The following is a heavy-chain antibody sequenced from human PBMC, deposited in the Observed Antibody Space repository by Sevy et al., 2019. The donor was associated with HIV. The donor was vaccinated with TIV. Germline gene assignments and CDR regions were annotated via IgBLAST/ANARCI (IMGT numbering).Heavy chain of an antibody. D-gene: IGHD4-17*01. CDR2: ISGRGDTT. J-gene: IGHJ4*02. CDR3: AKDRRYGDIGLFDY. V-gene: IGHV3-23*01. CDR1: GFTFSSYA. Sequence: GGSLRLSCGASGFTFSSYAMSWVRQAPGTGLEWVSVISGRGDTTYYADSVKGRFTISRDNSKKTLYLQMNSLRVEDTAVYYCAKDRRYGDIGLFDYWGQGTLVTVSS.